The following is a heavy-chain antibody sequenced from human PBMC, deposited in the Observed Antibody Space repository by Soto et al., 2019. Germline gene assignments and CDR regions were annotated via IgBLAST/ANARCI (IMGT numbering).Heavy chain of an antibody. V-gene: IGHV1-69*13. CDR2: IIPIFGTA. J-gene: IGHJ4*02. Sequence: SVKVSCKASGGTFSSYAISWVRQAPGQGLEWMGGIIPIFGTANYAQKFQGRVTITADESTSTAYMELSSLRSEDTAVYYCARAGVGSLWLGELLSTYYLDYWGQGTLVTVSS. CDR3: ARAGVGSLWLGELLSTYYLDY. CDR1: GGTFSSYA. D-gene: IGHD3-10*01.